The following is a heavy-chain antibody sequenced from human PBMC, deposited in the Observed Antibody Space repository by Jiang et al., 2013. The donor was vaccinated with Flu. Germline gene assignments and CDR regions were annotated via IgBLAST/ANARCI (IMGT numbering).Heavy chain of an antibody. D-gene: IGHD4-17*01. CDR2: IYYSGST. V-gene: IGHV4-31*02. Sequence: SGGSISSGGYYWSWIRQHPGKALDWIGSIYYSGSTYYNPSLKSRVTISVDTSKNQFSLNLSSLTAADTAVYYCAGDDYGDSGAFDVWGQGTMVTVSS. CDR1: GGSISSGGYY. CDR3: AGDDYGDSGAFDV. J-gene: IGHJ3*01.